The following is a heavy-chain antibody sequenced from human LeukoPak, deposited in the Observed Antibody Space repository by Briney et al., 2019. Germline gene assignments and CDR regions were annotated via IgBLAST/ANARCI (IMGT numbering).Heavy chain of an antibody. J-gene: IGHJ6*02. CDR2: ISYDGSNK. V-gene: IGHV3-30*04. Sequence: GGSLRLSCAASGLTFNRYAMHWVRQAPGKGLEWVAVISYDGSNKYYAGSVKGRFTISRDNSKNTLYLQMNSLRVEDTAVYFCARGGTEIYYYHYGMDVWGQGTTVTVSS. D-gene: IGHD5-12*01. CDR1: GLTFNRYA. CDR3: ARGGTEIYYYHYGMDV.